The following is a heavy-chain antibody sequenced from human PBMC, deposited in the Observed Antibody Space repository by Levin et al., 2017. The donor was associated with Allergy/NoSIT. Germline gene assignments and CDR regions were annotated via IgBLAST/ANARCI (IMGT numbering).Heavy chain of an antibody. Sequence: ASVKVSCKAAEYTFTDHYMHWVRQAPGQGLEWMGVINPRGGTTNYAQKFQGRVTMTRDTSTSTVYMELSSLTSEDTAVYYCARAEISSAGPDYWGQGTLVTVSS. CDR2: INPRGGTT. V-gene: IGHV1-46*01. CDR1: EYTFTDHY. D-gene: IGHD6-13*01. J-gene: IGHJ4*02. CDR3: ARAEISSAGPDY.